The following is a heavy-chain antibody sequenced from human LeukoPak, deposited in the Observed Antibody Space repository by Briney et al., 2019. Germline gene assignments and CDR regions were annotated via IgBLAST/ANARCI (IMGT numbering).Heavy chain of an antibody. CDR2: ISSDGSST. J-gene: IGHJ6*02. D-gene: IGHD4-11*01. Sequence: GGSLRLSCAASGFTFSDHWMHWVRHAPGKGLVWVSRISSDGSSTSYVDSVKGRFTISRDNAKNTLYLQMNSLRAEDTAVFYCARSSGRWTYSNFPENYYGMDVWGQGTTVTVSS. CDR3: ARSSGRWTYSNFPENYYGMDV. CDR1: GFTFSDHW. V-gene: IGHV3-74*01.